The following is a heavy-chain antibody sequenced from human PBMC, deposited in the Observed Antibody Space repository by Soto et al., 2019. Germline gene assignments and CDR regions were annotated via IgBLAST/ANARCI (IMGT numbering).Heavy chain of an antibody. V-gene: IGHV4-59*12. CDR3: ARDKITGLFDY. CDR2: IYSSGNT. Sequence: LSLTCTVSGGSMSSYYWSWIRQPPGKGLEWIGYIYSSGNTDYNPSLKSRITISVDTSKNQFSLQLTSVTAADTAVYYCARDKITGLFDYWGQGTLVTVSS. CDR1: GGSMSSYY. D-gene: IGHD2-8*02. J-gene: IGHJ4*02.